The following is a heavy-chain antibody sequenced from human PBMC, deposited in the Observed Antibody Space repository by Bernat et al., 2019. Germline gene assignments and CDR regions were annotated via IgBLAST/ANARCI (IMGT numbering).Heavy chain of an antibody. V-gene: IGHV1-18*01. CDR2: ISAYNGNT. J-gene: IGHJ4*02. CDR1: GYTFTSYG. CDR3: ARDLTMEYSSSWYVDY. Sequence: QVQLVQSGAEVKKPGASVKVSCKASGYTFTSYGISWVRQAPGQGLEWMEWISAYNGNTNYAQKLQGRVTMTTGTSTSTAYMELRSLRSDDTAVYYCARDLTMEYSSSWYVDYWGQGTLVTVSS. D-gene: IGHD6-13*01.